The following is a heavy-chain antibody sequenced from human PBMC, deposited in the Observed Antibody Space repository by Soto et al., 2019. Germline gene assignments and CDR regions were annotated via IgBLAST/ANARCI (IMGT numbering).Heavy chain of an antibody. CDR1: GGSISTYY. J-gene: IGHJ4*02. D-gene: IGHD3-10*01. Sequence: SETLSLTCTVSGGSISTYYWSWIRQPPGKGLEWIGHIYYSGSTKYNPSLKSRVTISVDTSKNQFSLKLTSVTAADTAVYYCARLYGSGSYYSEYWGQGTLVTVSS. V-gene: IGHV4-59*08. CDR3: ARLYGSGSYYSEY. CDR2: IYYSGST.